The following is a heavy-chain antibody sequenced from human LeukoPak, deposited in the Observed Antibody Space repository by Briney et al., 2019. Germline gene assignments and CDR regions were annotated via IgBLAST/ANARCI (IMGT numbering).Heavy chain of an antibody. CDR1: GGSISSGGYY. J-gene: IGHJ4*02. Sequence: SETLSLTCTVSGGSISSGGYYWSWIRQHPGKGLEWIGYIYYSGSTYYNPSLKSRVTISVDTSKNQFSLKLSSVTAADTAVYYCARGSNSGSYRAFDYWGQGTLVTVSS. V-gene: IGHV4-31*03. D-gene: IGHD1-26*01. CDR3: ARGSNSGSYRAFDY. CDR2: IYYSGST.